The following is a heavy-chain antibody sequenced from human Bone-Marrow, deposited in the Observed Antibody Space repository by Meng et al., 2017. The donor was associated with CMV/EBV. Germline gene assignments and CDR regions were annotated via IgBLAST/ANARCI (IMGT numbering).Heavy chain of an antibody. CDR3: ARVVVPAAIMYGEGIDYYYGMDV. J-gene: IGHJ6*02. V-gene: IGHV1-3*02. Sequence: ASVKVSCKASGYTFTSYAMHWVRQAPGQRLEWMGWSNAGNCNTKYSQEFQGRVTITTDESTSTAYMELSSLRSEDTAVYYCARVVVPAAIMYGEGIDYYYGMDVWGQGTTVTFAS. CDR2: SNAGNCNT. CDR1: GYTFTSYA. D-gene: IGHD2-2*02.